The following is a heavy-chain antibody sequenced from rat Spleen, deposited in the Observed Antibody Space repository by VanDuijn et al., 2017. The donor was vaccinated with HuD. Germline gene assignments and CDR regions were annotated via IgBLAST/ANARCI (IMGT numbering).Heavy chain of an antibody. J-gene: IGHJ2*01. V-gene: IGHV5-29*01. CDR1: GFTFSDYY. CDR2: ISYDGSST. Sequence: EVQLVESDGGLVQPGRSLKLSCAASGFTFSDYYMAWVRQAPTKGLEWVATISYDGSSTYYRDSVKGRFTISRDNAKSTLYLQMDSLRSEDTATYYCARHWDNVYYFDYWGQGVMVTVSS. D-gene: IGHD1-10*01. CDR3: ARHWDNVYYFDY.